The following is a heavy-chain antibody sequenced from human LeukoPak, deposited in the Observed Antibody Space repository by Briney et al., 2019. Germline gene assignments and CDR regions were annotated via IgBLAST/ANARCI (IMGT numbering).Heavy chain of an antibody. Sequence: ASVKVSCKASGGTFSSYAISWVRQPPGQGLEWMGGIISIFGTANYAQKFQGRVTITADKSTSTAYAELSSLRSEDTAVYYCARGLWFGEFAFDYWGQGTLVTVSS. CDR3: ARGLWFGEFAFDY. J-gene: IGHJ4*02. V-gene: IGHV1-69*06. CDR1: GGTFSSYA. CDR2: IISIFGTA. D-gene: IGHD3-10*01.